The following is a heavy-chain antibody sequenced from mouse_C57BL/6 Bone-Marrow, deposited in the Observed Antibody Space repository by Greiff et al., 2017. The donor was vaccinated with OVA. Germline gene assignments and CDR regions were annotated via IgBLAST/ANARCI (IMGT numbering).Heavy chain of an antibody. CDR3: ARGLLRFYIDY. Sequence: QVQLQQSGPELVKPGASVKISCKASGYSFTSYYIHWVKQRPGQGLEWIGWIYPGSGNTKYNEKFKGKATLTADTSSSTAYMQLSSLTSEDSAVYYGARGLLRFYIDYWGQGTTLTVSS. D-gene: IGHD1-1*01. CDR1: GYSFTSYY. J-gene: IGHJ2*01. CDR2: IYPGSGNT. V-gene: IGHV1-66*01.